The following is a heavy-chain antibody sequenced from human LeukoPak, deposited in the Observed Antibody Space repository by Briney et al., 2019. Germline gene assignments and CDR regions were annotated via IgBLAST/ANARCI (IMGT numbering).Heavy chain of an antibody. V-gene: IGHV4-59*12. J-gene: IGHJ5*02. D-gene: IGHD2-2*01. CDR2: IYYSGST. CDR1: GGSISSYY. CDR3: ARLQYCSGTSCYWFDP. Sequence: SETLSLTCTVSGGSISSYYWSWIRQPPGKGLEWIGYIYYSGSTNYNPSLKSRVTISVDTSKNQFSLRLSSVTAADTAVYYCARLQYCSGTSCYWFDPWGQGTLVTVSS.